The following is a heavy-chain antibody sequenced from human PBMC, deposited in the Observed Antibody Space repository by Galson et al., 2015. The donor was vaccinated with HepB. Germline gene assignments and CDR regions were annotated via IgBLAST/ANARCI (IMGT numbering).Heavy chain of an antibody. CDR1: GFTFSSYS. D-gene: IGHD6-19*01. CDR2: ISSSSSYI. Sequence: SLRLSCAASGFTFSSYSMNWVRQAPGKGLEWVSSISSSSSYIYYADSVKGRFTISRDNAKNSLYLQMNSLRAEDTAVYYCARVGDWSSGWYHLADYWGQGTLVTVSS. V-gene: IGHV3-21*01. CDR3: ARVGDWSSGWYHLADY. J-gene: IGHJ4*02.